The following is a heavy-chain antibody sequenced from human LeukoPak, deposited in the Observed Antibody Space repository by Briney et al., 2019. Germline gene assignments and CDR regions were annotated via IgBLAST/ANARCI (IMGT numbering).Heavy chain of an antibody. V-gene: IGHV1-69*05. CDR3: ARDRGYSYGYWFDP. J-gene: IGHJ5*02. D-gene: IGHD5-18*01. CDR1: GYTFITYY. Sequence: GASVKVSCKASGYTFITYYMHWVRQAPGQGFEWMGGIIPIFGTANYAQKFQGRVTITTDESTSTAYMELSILRSEDTAVYYCARDRGYSYGYWFDPWGQGTLVTVSS. CDR2: IIPIFGTA.